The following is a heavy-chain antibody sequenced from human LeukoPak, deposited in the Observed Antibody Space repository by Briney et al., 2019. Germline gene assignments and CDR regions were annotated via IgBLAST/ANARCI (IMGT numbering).Heavy chain of an antibody. D-gene: IGHD4-23*01. CDR1: GGSISSYY. J-gene: IGHJ4*02. CDR3: ARVSHGYGGNPLDY. CDR2: INHSGST. Sequence: SETLSLTCTVSGGSISSYYWSWIRQPPGKGLEWIGEINHSGSTNYNPSLKSRVTISVDTSKNQFSLKLSSVTAADTAVYYCARVSHGYGGNPLDYWGQGTLVTVSS. V-gene: IGHV4-34*01.